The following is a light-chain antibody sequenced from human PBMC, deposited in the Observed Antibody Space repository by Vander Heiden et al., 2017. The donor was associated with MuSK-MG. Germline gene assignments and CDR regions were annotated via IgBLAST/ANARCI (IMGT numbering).Light chain of an antibody. Sequence: SYERTQPPSASVSPGQTASITCPGDKLGDKYACWYQQKPGQSPVLVIYQDSKRPSGIPERFSGSNSGNTATLTISGTQAMDEADYYCQAWDSSTVVFGGGTKLTVL. V-gene: IGLV3-1*01. CDR2: QDS. J-gene: IGLJ2*01. CDR1: KLGDKY. CDR3: QAWDSSTVV.